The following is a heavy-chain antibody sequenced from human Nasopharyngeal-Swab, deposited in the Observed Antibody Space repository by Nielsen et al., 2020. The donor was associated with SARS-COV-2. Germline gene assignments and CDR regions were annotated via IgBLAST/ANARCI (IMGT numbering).Heavy chain of an antibody. D-gene: IGHD2-2*01. CDR1: GFTFSNAW. J-gene: IGHJ6*02. Sequence: GGSLRLSCAASGFTFSNAWMSWVRQAPGKGLEWVGRIKSKTDGGTTDYAAPVKGRFTISRDDSKNTLYLQMNSLKTEDTAVYYCTTDLCSSTSCYGPFYYYYYGMDVWGQGTPVTVSS. CDR2: IKSKTDGGTT. V-gene: IGHV3-15*01. CDR3: TTDLCSSTSCYGPFYYYYYGMDV.